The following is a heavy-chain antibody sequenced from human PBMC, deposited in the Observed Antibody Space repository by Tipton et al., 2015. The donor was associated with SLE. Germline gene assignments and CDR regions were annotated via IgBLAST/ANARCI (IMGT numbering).Heavy chain of an antibody. D-gene: IGHD3-16*01. CDR3: ARDLGGGAFDI. J-gene: IGHJ3*02. V-gene: IGHV4-4*07. Sequence: GLVKPSENLSLTCIVSGDSLIKYYWNWFRQSPGKRLEWIGRIYTSGSTSYNPSLKSRVTVSVDTSRKQFFLNLNSVTAADTAVYYCARDLGGGAFDIWGQGTMVIVSS. CDR1: GDSLIKYY. CDR2: IYTSGST.